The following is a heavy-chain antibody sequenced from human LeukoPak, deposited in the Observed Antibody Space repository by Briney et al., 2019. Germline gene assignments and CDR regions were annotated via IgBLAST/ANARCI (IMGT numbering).Heavy chain of an antibody. V-gene: IGHV4-31*03. CDR3: ATGYGSGWFDA. CDR2: IDYSGKT. J-gene: IGHJ5*02. Sequence: PSETLSLTCSVSGVPISGRGYWGWIRQHPGKGLEWIGYIDYSGKTYYKPSLQSRVIISADTSQNQFTLKVSSVTAADTAVYYCATGYGSGWFDAWGQGAVVTVSS. CDR1: GVPISGRGY. D-gene: IGHD3-9*01.